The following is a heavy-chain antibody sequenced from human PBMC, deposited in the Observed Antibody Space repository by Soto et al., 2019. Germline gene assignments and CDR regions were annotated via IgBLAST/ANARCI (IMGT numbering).Heavy chain of an antibody. CDR2: IIHSGST. J-gene: IGHJ3*02. Sequence: QVQLQQWGAGLWKPSETLSLTCAVYGGSFSGYYWSWIRQPPGKGLEWTGDIIHSGSTNYNPSLKSRVTISVDTSKNQFSLKLSSVTAADTAVYYCAREEAGYCSSTSCPRVGAFDIWGQGTMVTVSS. CDR3: AREEAGYCSSTSCPRVGAFDI. CDR1: GGSFSGYY. V-gene: IGHV4-34*12. D-gene: IGHD2-2*03.